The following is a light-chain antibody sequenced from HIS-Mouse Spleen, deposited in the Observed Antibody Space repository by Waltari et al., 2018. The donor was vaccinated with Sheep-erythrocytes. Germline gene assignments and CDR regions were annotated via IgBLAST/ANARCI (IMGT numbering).Light chain of an antibody. CDR3: CSYAGSSTPWV. CDR2: EGS. J-gene: IGLJ3*02. CDR1: SSDVGSYNL. V-gene: IGLV2-23*01. Sequence: QSALTQPASVSGSPGQSITISCTGTSSDVGSYNLVSWYQQHPGKAPKLMIYEGSKRPSWVSNRFSGSKSGTTDSLTISGLQAEDEADYYCCSYAGSSTPWVFGGGTKLTVL.